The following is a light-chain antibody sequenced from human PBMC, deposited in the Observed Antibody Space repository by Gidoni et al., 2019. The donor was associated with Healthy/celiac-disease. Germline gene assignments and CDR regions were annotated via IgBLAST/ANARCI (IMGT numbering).Light chain of an antibody. CDR1: SLRSYY. J-gene: IGLJ2*01. CDR3: NSRDSSGNNVV. V-gene: IGLV3-19*01. CDR2: DKN. Sequence: SSLLTHDPAVSVALGHTVRITCQRDSLRSYYASWYQQKPGQAPVLVIYDKNNRPSGVPDRFSGSSSGNTASLTITGAQEEDEADYYCNSRDSSGNNVVFGGGTKLTVL.